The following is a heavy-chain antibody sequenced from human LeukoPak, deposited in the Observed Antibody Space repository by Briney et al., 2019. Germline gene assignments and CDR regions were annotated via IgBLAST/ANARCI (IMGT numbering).Heavy chain of an antibody. CDR2: IYRDDTT. J-gene: IGHJ4*02. CDR1: GFTVSTNY. CDR3: ATAAYDSGSYIVNHDY. V-gene: IGHV3-53*01. Sequence: GGSLRLSCAASGFTVSTNYMSWVRQAPGKGLEWVSVIYRDDTTYHADSVKGRFIISRDNSKNTLYLQMSSLRAEDTAVYYCATAAYDSGSYIVNHDYWGQGTLVTVSS. D-gene: IGHD3-22*01.